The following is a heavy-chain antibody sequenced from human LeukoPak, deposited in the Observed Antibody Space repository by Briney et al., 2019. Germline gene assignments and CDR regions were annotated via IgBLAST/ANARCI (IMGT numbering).Heavy chain of an antibody. J-gene: IGHJ4*02. CDR2: ISSSGNTI. Sequence: GGSLRLSCAASGFTFSSYEMNWVCQAPGKGLEWVSYISSSGNTIYYADSVKGRFTISRDNAKNSLYLQMNSLRAEDTAVYYCAREGVDIVLIFGWGQGTLVTVSS. CDR3: AREGVDIVLIFG. V-gene: IGHV3-48*03. D-gene: IGHD2-8*01. CDR1: GFTFSSYE.